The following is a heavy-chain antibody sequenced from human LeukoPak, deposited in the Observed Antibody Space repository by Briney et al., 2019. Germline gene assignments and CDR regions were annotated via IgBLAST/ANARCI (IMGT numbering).Heavy chain of an antibody. V-gene: IGHV4-59*01. CDR1: GGSISSYY. CDR2: IYYSGST. J-gene: IGHJ6*02. CDR3: ARDKAYIVATTYYYYYGMDV. Sequence: SETLSLTCTVSGGSISSYYWSWLRQPPGKGLEWIGYIYYSGSTNYNPSLKSRVTISVDTSKNQFSLKLSSVTAADTAVYYCARDKAYIVATTYYYYYGMDVWGQGTTVTVSS. D-gene: IGHD5-12*01.